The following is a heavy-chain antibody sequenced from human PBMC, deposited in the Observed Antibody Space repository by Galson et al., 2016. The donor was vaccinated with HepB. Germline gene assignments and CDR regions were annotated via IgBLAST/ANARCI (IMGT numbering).Heavy chain of an antibody. CDR2: ISPFNDYT. Sequence: SVKVSCKASGYTFTYRYLHWVRQAPGQALEWMGWISPFNDYTNYAQKFQDRVTITRDRSMSPAYMEPRSLRSEDTAMYYCARYHQGACDIRGQGTMVTVSS. J-gene: IGHJ3*02. V-gene: IGHV1-45*02. CDR1: GYTFTYRY. CDR3: ARYHQGACDI.